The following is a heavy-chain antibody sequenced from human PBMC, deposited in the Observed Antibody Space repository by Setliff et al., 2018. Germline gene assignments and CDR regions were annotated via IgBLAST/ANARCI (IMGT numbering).Heavy chain of an antibody. CDR1: GFTFSSYW. D-gene: IGHD5-18*01. Sequence: GGSLRLSCAASGFTFSSYWMSWVRQAPGKGLEWVANIKQDGSEKYYVDSVKGRFTTSRDNAKNSLYLQMNSLRAEDTAVYSCARARGYSYGPFDYWGQGTLVTVSS. V-gene: IGHV3-7*04. CDR2: IKQDGSEK. J-gene: IGHJ4*02. CDR3: ARARGYSYGPFDY.